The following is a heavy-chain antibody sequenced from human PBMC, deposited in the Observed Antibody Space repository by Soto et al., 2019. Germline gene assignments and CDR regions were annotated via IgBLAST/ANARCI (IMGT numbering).Heavy chain of an antibody. CDR2: ISASGGTT. CDR3: AKGGFWVHYGMDV. Sequence: EVQLLESGGGLVQPGGSLRLSCAASGFPFTSCAMNWVRQAPGKGLEWVSAISASGGTTFYADSVKGRFTISRENSKNALYMQVNNLRAEDTAVYYCAKGGFWVHYGMDVWGQGTTVTVSS. D-gene: IGHD3-16*01. J-gene: IGHJ6*02. V-gene: IGHV3-23*01. CDR1: GFPFTSCA.